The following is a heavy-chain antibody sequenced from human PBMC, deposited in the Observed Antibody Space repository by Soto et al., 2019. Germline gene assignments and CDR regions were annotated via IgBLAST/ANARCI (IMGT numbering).Heavy chain of an antibody. V-gene: IGHV1-18*01. CDR3: ARDPGRGQDGESYFDY. D-gene: IGHD4-17*01. CDR2: ISAYNGNT. J-gene: IGHJ4*02. Sequence: ASVKVSCKASGYTFTSYGISWVRQAPGQGLEWMGWISAYNGNTNYAQKLQGRVTMTTDTSTSTAYMELRSLRSDDTAVYYCARDPGRGQDGESYFDYWGQGTLVTVSS. CDR1: GYTFTSYG.